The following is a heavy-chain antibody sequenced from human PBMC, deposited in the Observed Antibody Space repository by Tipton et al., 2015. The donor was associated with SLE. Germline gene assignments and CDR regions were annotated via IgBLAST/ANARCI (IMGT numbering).Heavy chain of an antibody. V-gene: IGHV3-48*03. Sequence: SLRLSCAASGFTFSSYEMNWVRQAPGKGLEWVSYISSSGSTIYYADSVKGRFTISRDNAKNSPYLQMSSLRAEDTAVYYCAREGPTVTTPKDYFDYWGQGTLVTVSS. CDR1: GFTFSSYE. CDR2: ISSSGSTI. D-gene: IGHD4-17*01. CDR3: AREGPTVTTPKDYFDY. J-gene: IGHJ4*02.